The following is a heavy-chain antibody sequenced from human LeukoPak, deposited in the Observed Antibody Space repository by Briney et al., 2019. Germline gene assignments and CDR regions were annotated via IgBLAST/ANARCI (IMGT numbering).Heavy chain of an antibody. Sequence: AGSLRLSCAASGFTFSGYAMSWVRQAPGKGLEWVSAISGSGGSTYYADSVKGRFTISRDNSKNTLYLQMNSLRAEDTVVYYCAKGYYDSSGGLGYWGQGTLVTVSS. CDR1: GFTFSGYA. CDR3: AKGYYDSSGGLGY. CDR2: ISGSGGST. D-gene: IGHD3-22*01. V-gene: IGHV3-23*01. J-gene: IGHJ4*02.